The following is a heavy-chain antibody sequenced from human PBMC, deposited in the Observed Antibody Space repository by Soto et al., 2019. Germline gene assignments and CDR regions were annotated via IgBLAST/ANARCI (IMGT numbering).Heavy chain of an antibody. Sequence: QVQLQQWGAGPLRPLETLSLTCGVSGGSFSGYYWAWIRQSPGTGLEWIGEINDRGSINYNPSLKGPDSISVDTSKNHYSLNLRSVTAAGTAVDYCARESHDILSGPPWVWYFDLWGRGTLVTVSS. V-gene: IGHV4-34*01. D-gene: IGHD3-9*01. CDR3: ARESHDILSGPPWVWYFDL. J-gene: IGHJ2*01. CDR1: GGSFSGYY. CDR2: INDRGSI.